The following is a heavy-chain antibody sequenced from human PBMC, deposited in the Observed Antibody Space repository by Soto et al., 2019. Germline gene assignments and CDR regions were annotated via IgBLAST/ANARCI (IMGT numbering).Heavy chain of an antibody. CDR2: INHSGRT. CDR3: ARGVGATDY. D-gene: IGHD1-26*01. Sequence: SETLSLTCAVYGGSFSGYYWSWIRQPPGKGLEWIGEINHSGRTNYNPSLKSRVTISVDTSKNQFSLKLSSVTAADTAVYYCARGVGATDYWGQGTLVTVSS. V-gene: IGHV4-34*01. CDR1: GGSFSGYY. J-gene: IGHJ4*02.